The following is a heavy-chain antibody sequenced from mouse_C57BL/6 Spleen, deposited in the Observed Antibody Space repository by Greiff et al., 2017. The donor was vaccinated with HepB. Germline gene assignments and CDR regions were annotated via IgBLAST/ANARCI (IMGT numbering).Heavy chain of an antibody. CDR3: AGDGYFQWYFDV. V-gene: IGHV1-82*01. CDR2: IYPGDGDT. Sequence: QVQLQQSGPELVKPGASVKISCKASGYAFSSSWMNWVKQRPGKGLEWIGRIYPGDGDTNYNGKFKGKATLTADKSSSTAYMQLSSLTSEDSAVYFCAGDGYFQWYFDVWGTGTTVTVSS. D-gene: IGHD2-3*01. J-gene: IGHJ1*03. CDR1: GYAFSSSW.